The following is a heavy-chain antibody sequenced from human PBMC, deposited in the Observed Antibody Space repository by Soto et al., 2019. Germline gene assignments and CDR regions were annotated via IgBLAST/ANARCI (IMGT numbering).Heavy chain of an antibody. CDR3: AREGLVLVPTTVNSDYYYYAMDV. J-gene: IGHJ6*02. CDR1: GYTFTSYT. Sequence: AVKVSCKASGYTFTSYTITWMRQAPGQGREWMGGIIPRSATSNYAQKFQGRVTITADESTNTAYMELSSLRSEDTAVYYCAREGLVLVPTTVNSDYYYYAMDVWGQGTTVTVSS. V-gene: IGHV1-69*13. D-gene: IGHD2-2*01. CDR2: IIPRSATS.